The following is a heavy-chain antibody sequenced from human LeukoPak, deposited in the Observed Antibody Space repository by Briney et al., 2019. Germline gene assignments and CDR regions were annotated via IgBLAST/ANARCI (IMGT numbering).Heavy chain of an antibody. Sequence: PSGTLSLTCAVSGGSISSSNWWSWVRQPPGKGLEWIGEIYHSGSTNYNPSLKSRVTISVDKSKNQFSLRLSSVTAADTAVYYCARDSVAGTRGAFDIWGQGTMVTVSS. CDR3: ARDSVAGTRGAFDI. CDR2: IYHSGST. J-gene: IGHJ3*02. CDR1: GGSISSSNW. D-gene: IGHD6-19*01. V-gene: IGHV4-4*02.